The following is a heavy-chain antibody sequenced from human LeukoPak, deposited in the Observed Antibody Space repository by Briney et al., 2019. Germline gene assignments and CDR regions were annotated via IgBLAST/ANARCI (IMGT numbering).Heavy chain of an antibody. Sequence: GGSLGLSCAASGFTFSNYGMHWVRQAPGKGLVWVAFIRYDGSNKYYADSVKGRFTISRDNSKNTLYLQMNSLRAEDTAVYYCAKDRAVAGTYTDYYFDYWGQGTLVTVSS. CDR1: GFTFSNYG. CDR2: IRYDGSNK. J-gene: IGHJ4*02. V-gene: IGHV3-30*02. D-gene: IGHD6-19*01. CDR3: AKDRAVAGTYTDYYFDY.